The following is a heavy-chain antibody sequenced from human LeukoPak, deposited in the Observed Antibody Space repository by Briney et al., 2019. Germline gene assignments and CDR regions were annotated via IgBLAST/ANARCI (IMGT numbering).Heavy chain of an antibody. CDR3: ARDGNPWNLDV. Sequence: PSETLSLTCTVSGGSISPYYWTWIRQSPGKALEWIVYMYYSGRTSYNPSLKSRVTMSVDTSKNQFSLQLSSVTAADTAVYYCARDGNPWNLDVWGRGTLVTVSS. J-gene: IGHJ2*01. V-gene: IGHV4-59*12. CDR2: MYYSGRT. D-gene: IGHD1-14*01. CDR1: GGSISPYY.